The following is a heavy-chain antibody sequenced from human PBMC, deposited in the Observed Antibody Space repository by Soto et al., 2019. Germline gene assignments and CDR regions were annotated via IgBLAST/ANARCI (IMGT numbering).Heavy chain of an antibody. D-gene: IGHD6-6*01. CDR1: GYTFTGYY. CDR2: INPNSGGT. Sequence: ASVKVSCKASGYTFTGYYMHWVRQAPGQGLEWMGWINPNSGGTNYAQKFQGRFTISRDNSKDTLYLLMNSLTTEDTATYFCAKIRVPYYAMDVWGQGTTVTVSS. V-gene: IGHV1-2*02. CDR3: AKIRVPYYAMDV. J-gene: IGHJ6*02.